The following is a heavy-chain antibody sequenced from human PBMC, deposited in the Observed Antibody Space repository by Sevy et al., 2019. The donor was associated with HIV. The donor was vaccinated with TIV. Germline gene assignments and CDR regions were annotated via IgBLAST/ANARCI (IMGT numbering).Heavy chain of an antibody. CDR1: GGSISSSSFC. CDR2: IFYSGST. D-gene: IGHD4-17*01. J-gene: IGHJ3*02. Sequence: SETLSLTCTVSGGSISSSSFCWGWIRQPPGKGLEYIGSIFYSGSTYYNPSLKSRLTTSVDTSKNQFSMNLGSLTAADTAFYYCARHDRPYGDSGNDAIRIWGQGTIVTVSS. CDR3: ARHDRPYGDSGNDAIRI. V-gene: IGHV4-39*01.